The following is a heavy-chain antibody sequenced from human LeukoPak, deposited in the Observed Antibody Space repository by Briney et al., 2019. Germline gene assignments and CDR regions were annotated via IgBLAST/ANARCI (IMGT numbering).Heavy chain of an antibody. CDR1: GYTFTDYY. CDR2: MNPNSGGT. D-gene: IGHD6-13*01. Sequence: ASVTVSCKASGYTFTDYYMHWVRQAPGQGLEGMGWMNPNSGGTNYAQKFQGRVTMTRDTSISTAYMELCRLRSDDTAVYYCARDRIAAAGSSFDYWGQGTLVTVSS. V-gene: IGHV1-2*02. CDR3: ARDRIAAAGSSFDY. J-gene: IGHJ4*02.